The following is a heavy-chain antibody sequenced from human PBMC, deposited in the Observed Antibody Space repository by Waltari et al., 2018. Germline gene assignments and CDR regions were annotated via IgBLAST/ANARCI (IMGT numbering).Heavy chain of an antibody. D-gene: IGHD3-10*01. J-gene: IGHJ4*02. CDR3: ARGGITRVFGY. V-gene: IGHV4-34*02. CDR1: GGSLNGYY. Sequence: QVQLQQWGAGLLKPSAPLSLTCAVYGGSLNGYYWNWLRQTPGKGLEWIGEANYTGGANYNPSLKGRVTISVDTSKNQFSLKLRSLTAADTAMYFCARGGITRVFGYWGQGTLVTVS. CDR2: ANYTGGA.